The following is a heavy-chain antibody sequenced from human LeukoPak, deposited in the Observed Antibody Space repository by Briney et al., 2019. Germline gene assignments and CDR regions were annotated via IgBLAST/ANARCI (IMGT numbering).Heavy chain of an antibody. D-gene: IGHD1-26*01. J-gene: IGHJ4*02. CDR3: AHRMGATLFDY. CDR1: GFSLSTSGVG. V-gene: IGHV2-5*02. Sequence: SGPTLVKPTQTLTLTCTFSGFSLSTSGVGVGWIRQPPGKAPEWLALMYWDDDKRYSPSLKSRLTITKDTSKNQVVLTMTNMDPVDTATYYCAHRMGATLFDYWGQGTLVTVSS. CDR2: MYWDDDK.